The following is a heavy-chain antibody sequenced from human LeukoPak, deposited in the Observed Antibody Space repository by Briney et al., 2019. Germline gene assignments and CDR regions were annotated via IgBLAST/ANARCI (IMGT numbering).Heavy chain of an antibody. Sequence: SVKVSCKASGGTFSSYAISWVRQAPGQGLEWMGGIIPMFGTANYARAFQGRVTITADTSTGTAYMELSSLRSEDTAVYYCARVGESGYNLWTYYYYYMDVWGQGTTVTVSS. CDR1: GGTFSSYA. V-gene: IGHV1-69*06. CDR3: ARVGESGYNLWTYYYYYMDV. J-gene: IGHJ6*03. D-gene: IGHD5-24*01. CDR2: IIPMFGTA.